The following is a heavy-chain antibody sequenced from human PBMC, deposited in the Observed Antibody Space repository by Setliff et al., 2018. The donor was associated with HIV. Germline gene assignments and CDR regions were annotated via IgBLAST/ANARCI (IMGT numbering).Heavy chain of an antibody. D-gene: IGHD4-17*01. CDR2: INANSGSP. V-gene: IGHV7-4-1*02. CDR1: GYNFENYA. CDR3: ARGLYGDYGGDLNWLDP. J-gene: IGHJ5*02. Sequence: ASVKVSCKTSGYNFENYAINWVRQAPGQGLERMGWINANSGSPTYAQAFTGRFFFSVDTAVATAYLQINNLKTEDTAVYFCARGLYGDYGGDLNWLDPWGHGTPVTV.